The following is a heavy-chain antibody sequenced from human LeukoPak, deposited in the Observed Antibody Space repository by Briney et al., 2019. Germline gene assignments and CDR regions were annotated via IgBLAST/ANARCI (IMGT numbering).Heavy chain of an antibody. CDR3: AGVGAWDLQRVFEY. D-gene: IGHD1-26*01. CDR2: IKQDGAEK. V-gene: IGHV3-7*01. CDR1: GFRFGDYW. J-gene: IGHJ4*02. Sequence: PGGSLRLSCAASGFRFGDYWMTWARHIPGKGLEWVANIKQDGAEKHYAESVEGRFIISRDNAKNSVYLEMDSLKVEDTAVYYCAGVGAWDLQRVFEYWGQGTLVTVSS.